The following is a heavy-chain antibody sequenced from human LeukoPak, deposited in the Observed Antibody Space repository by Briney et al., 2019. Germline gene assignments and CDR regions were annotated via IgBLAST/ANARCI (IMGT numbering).Heavy chain of an antibody. J-gene: IGHJ4*02. CDR1: GFTFSSYA. CDR2: ISYDGSNK. CDR3: ARGQLIASVVTNDY. D-gene: IGHD4-23*01. V-gene: IGHV3-30-3*01. Sequence: GGSLRLSCAASGFTFSSYAMHWVRQAPGKGLEWVAVISYDGSNKFYADSVKGRFTISRDNSKDTMYLQMNSLRAEDTAVYYCARGQLIASVVTNDYWGQGTLVTVSS.